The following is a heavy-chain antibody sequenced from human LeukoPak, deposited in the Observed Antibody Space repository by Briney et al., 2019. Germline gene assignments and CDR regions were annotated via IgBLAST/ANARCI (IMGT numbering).Heavy chain of an antibody. CDR3: VRDRGYSTFDY. CDR1: GFPFSNYW. V-gene: IGHV3-7*01. CDR2: MKEDGGEI. Sequence: GGSLRLSCAGSGFPFSNYWMAWVRQAPGKGLEWVANMKEDGGEINYVDSVKGRFTISRDNAKNSLDLQMNSLRVDDTAVYYCVRDRGYSTFDYWGRGTLVIVSS. D-gene: IGHD4-23*01. J-gene: IGHJ4*02.